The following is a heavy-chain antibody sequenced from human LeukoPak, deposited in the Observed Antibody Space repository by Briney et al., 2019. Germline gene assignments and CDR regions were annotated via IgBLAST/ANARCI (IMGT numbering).Heavy chain of an antibody. CDR1: GFTFSSYN. Sequence: GGSLRLSCAASGFTFSSYNMNWVRQAPGKGLEWVSSITSGSSYIYYADSVKGRFTISRDNAKNSLYLQMNSLRAEDTAVYYCAREAVVVAAYDAFDIWGQGTMVTVSS. V-gene: IGHV3-21*01. CDR2: ITSGSSYI. CDR3: AREAVVVAAYDAFDI. D-gene: IGHD2-15*01. J-gene: IGHJ3*02.